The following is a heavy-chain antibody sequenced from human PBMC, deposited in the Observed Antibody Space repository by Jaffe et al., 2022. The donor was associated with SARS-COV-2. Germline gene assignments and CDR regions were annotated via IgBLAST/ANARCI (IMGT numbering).Heavy chain of an antibody. CDR2: INPNSGGT. D-gene: IGHD2-21*02. CDR1: GYTFTGYY. CDR3: ARGGGNYLYYYYYGMDV. V-gene: IGHV1-2*06. J-gene: IGHJ6*02. Sequence: QVQLVQSGAEVKKPGASVKVSCKASGYTFTGYYMHWVRQAPGQGLEWMGRINPNSGGTNYAQKFQGRVTMTRDTSISTAYMELSRLRSDDTAVYYCARGGGNYLYYYYYGMDVWGQGTTVTVSS.